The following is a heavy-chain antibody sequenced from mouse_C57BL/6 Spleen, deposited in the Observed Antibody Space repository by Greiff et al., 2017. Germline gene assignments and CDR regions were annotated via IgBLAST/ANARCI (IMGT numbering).Heavy chain of an antibody. CDR3: ARGATVVVDY. V-gene: IGHV1-82*01. CDR1: GYAFSSSW. CDR2: IYPGDGDT. D-gene: IGHD1-1*01. Sequence: QVQLQQSGPELVKPGASVKISCKASGYAFSSSWMNWVKQRPGKGLEWIGRIYPGDGDTNYNGKFKGKATLTADKSSSTAYMRLSSLTSEDSAVDSCARGATVVVDYWGQGTTLTVSA. J-gene: IGHJ2*01.